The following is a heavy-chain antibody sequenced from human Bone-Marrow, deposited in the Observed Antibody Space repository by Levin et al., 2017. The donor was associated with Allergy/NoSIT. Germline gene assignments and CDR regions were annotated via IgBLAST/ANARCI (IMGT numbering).Heavy chain of an antibody. Sequence: SCAASGFTFHEFAMYWVRQAPGKGLEWVSGIIWNGLTKQYADSVKGRFTISRDNAKQSLFLQMNSLRTEDTARYYCVRDGLNYEDWSVHSYNMDVWGQGTTVAVSS. CDR3: VRDGLNYEDWSVHSYNMDV. CDR2: IIWNGLTK. V-gene: IGHV3-9*01. J-gene: IGHJ6*03. D-gene: IGHD3-3*01. CDR1: GFTFHEFA.